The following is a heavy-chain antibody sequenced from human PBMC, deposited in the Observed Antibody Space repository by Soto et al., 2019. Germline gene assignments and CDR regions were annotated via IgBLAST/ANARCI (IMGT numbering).Heavy chain of an antibody. J-gene: IGHJ4*02. V-gene: IGHV6-1*01. D-gene: IGHD2-15*01. CDR2: AYYRSKWYN. Sequence: SQTLSLTCAISVDSVSSNSAAWNWLRQSPSRCLEWLGRAYYRSKWYNHYAVSVKGRITVNPDTSKNQFSLQLNSVTPEDTVVDYCARSGPGGCLDCWGQGTLVTVSS. CDR1: VDSVSSNSAA. CDR3: ARSGPGGCLDC.